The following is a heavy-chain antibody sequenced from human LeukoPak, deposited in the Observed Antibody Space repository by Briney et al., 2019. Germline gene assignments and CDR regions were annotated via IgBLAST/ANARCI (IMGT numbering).Heavy chain of an antibody. CDR1: GYTFTSYG. V-gene: IGHV1-18*01. CDR3: ARGPKSNSYGYWIFSF. Sequence: AASVKVSCKASGYTFTSYGISWVRQAPGQGLEWTGWISAYNGNTNYAQKLQGRVTMTTDTSTSTAYMELRGLRSDDTAVYYCARGPKSNSYGYWIFSFWGQGTLVTVSS. CDR2: ISAYNGNT. D-gene: IGHD5-18*01. J-gene: IGHJ4*02.